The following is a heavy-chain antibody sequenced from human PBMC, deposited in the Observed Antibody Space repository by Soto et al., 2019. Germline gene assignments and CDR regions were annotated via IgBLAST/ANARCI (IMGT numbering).Heavy chain of an antibody. J-gene: IGHJ5*02. V-gene: IGHV3-73*02. Sequence: EVQLVESGGGLVQPGGSLKISCAASGFALSDSAVHWVRQAPGKGLEWVGRIKSRAENFATAFAASVRGRFTIFRDDSTNTASLQMTGLKTEDTAVYFCTRLSRSEVFWFDTWGQGTLVTVSS. CDR2: IKSRAENFAT. CDR3: TRLSRSEVFWFDT. CDR1: GFALSDSA.